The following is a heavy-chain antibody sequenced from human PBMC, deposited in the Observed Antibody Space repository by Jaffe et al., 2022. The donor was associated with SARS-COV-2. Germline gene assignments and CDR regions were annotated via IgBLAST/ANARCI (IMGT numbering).Heavy chain of an antibody. Sequence: QVQLVQSGSELKKPGASVKVSCKASGYTFTNYAVNWVRQAPGQGLEWMGWINTNTGHPTYAQGFTGRFVFSLDTSVSTAYLQISSLKAEDTAVYYCARDMNPQYSSSWYGGRQPDYWGQGTLVTVSS. CDR3: ARDMNPQYSSSWYGGRQPDY. J-gene: IGHJ4*02. D-gene: IGHD6-13*01. V-gene: IGHV7-4-1*02. CDR1: GYTFTNYA. CDR2: INTNTGHP.